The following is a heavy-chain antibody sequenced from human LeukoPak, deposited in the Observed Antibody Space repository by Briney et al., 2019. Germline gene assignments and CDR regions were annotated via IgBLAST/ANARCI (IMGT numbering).Heavy chain of an antibody. Sequence: SETLSLTCTVSGGSISSSNYYWGWIRQPPGKGLEWIGSIYYSGYTYYNPSVESRVTISVDTSKNQFSLKLSSVTAADTAVYYCAKPYMGSYDNRGLDYWGQGSLVTVSS. D-gene: IGHD3-10*01. CDR3: AKPYMGSYDNRGLDY. V-gene: IGHV4-39*01. CDR1: GGSISSSNYY. CDR2: IYYSGYT. J-gene: IGHJ4*02.